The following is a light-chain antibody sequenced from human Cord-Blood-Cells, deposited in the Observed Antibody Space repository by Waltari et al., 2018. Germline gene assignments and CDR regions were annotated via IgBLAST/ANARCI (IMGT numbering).Light chain of an antibody. J-gene: IGKJ2*01. Sequence: DIVMTQTPLSPSVTPGQPASISCKSSQSLLHSDGKTYLYWYLQKPGQSPQLLIYEVSSGFSGVPDRFSGSGSGTDFTLKISRVEAEDVGVYYCMQGIHLPSVYMYTFGQGTKLEIK. CDR3: MQGIHLPSVYMYT. V-gene: IGKV2-29*02. CDR1: QSLLHSDGKTY. CDR2: EVS.